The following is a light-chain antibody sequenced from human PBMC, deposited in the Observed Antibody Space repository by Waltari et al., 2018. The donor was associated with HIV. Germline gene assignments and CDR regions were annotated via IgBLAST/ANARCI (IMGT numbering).Light chain of an antibody. CDR1: RGQRNYI. CDR2: LEGSGSY. CDR3: ETWDTNTEV. Sequence: QPVLTQPSSASASLGSSVKLTCTLDRGQRNYIITLHRQQPGKAPRYLMKLEGSGSYNRGSAVPDRFSGSSSGADRYLTISNLQSEDEADYYCETWDTNTEVFGGGTKLTVL. V-gene: IGLV4-60*03. J-gene: IGLJ3*02.